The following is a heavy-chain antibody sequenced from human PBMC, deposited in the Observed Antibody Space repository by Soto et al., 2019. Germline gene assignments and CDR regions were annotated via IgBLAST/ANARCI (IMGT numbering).Heavy chain of an antibody. Sequence: SLRLSCAASGFTFSSYGMHWVRQAPGKGLEWVAVISYDGSNKYYADSVKGRFTISRDNSKNTLYLQMNSLRAEDTAVYYCAKGSLGAPDYWGQGTLVTVSS. V-gene: IGHV3-30*18. CDR3: AKGSLGAPDY. D-gene: IGHD1-26*01. CDR1: GFTFSSYG. CDR2: ISYDGSNK. J-gene: IGHJ4*02.